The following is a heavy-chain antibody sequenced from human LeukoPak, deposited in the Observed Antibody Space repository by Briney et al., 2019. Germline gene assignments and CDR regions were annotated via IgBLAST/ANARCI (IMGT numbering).Heavy chain of an antibody. D-gene: IGHD4/OR15-4a*01. J-gene: IGHJ6*02. CDR1: GFTFSSYS. V-gene: IGHV3-48*02. CDR3: ARGDCDYGSPLLSYYYGMDV. CDR2: ISSSSTI. Sequence: GGSLRLSCAASGFTFSSYSMNWVRQAPGKGLEWVSYISSSSTIYYADSVEGRFTISRDNAKNSLYLQMNSLRDEDTAVYYCARGDCDYGSPLLSYYYGMDVWGQGTTVTVSS.